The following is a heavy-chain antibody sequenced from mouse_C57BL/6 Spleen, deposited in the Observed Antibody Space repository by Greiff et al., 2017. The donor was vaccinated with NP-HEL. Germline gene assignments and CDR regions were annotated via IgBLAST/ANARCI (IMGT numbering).Heavy chain of an antibody. J-gene: IGHJ1*03. Sequence: QVQLQQPGTELVKPGASVKLSCKASGYTFTSYWMHWVKQRPGQGLEWIGNINPSNGGTNYNEKFKSKATLTVDKSSSTAYMQLSSLTSEDSAVYYGAREGSGGTGGYFDVWGTGTTVTVSS. CDR2: INPSNGGT. CDR3: AREGSGGTGGYFDV. D-gene: IGHD3-1*01. V-gene: IGHV1-53*01. CDR1: GYTFTSYW.